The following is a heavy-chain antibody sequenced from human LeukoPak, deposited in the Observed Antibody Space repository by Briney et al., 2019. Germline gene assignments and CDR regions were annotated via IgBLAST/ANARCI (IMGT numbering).Heavy chain of an antibody. CDR2: ISYDGNKG. D-gene: IGHD4-17*01. V-gene: IGHV3-30*18. CDR1: GFTFSTYG. J-gene: IGHJ4*02. Sequence: GGSLRLSCAASGFTFSTYGMHWVRQAPGKGLEWVAYISYDGNKGYYTDSVKGRFTISRDNSKNKLFLQMSSLRIEDTGVYYCAKDSTRDYGYYGMPESWGQGTLVTVS. CDR3: AKDSTRDYGYYGMPES.